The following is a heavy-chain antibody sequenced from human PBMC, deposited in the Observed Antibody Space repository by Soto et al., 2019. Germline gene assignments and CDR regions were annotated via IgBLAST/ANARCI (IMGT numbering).Heavy chain of an antibody. CDR2: IYHSGST. D-gene: IGHD6-13*01. J-gene: IGHJ6*02. CDR3: AGGGQQLVRGYYYGMDV. V-gene: IGHV4-4*02. Sequence: LSLTCAVSGGSISSSNWWSWVRQPPGKGLEWIGEIYHSGSTNYNPSLKSRVTISVDKSKNQFSLKLSSVTAADTAVYYCAGGGQQLVRGYYYGMDVWGQGTTVTVSS. CDR1: GGSISSSNW.